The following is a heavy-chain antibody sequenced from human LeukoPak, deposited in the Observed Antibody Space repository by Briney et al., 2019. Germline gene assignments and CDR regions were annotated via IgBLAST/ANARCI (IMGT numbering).Heavy chain of an antibody. J-gene: IGHJ4*02. D-gene: IGHD3-9*01. V-gene: IGHV3-30*04. Sequence: GGSLRLSCAASGFTFSSYAMHWVRQAPGKGLEWVAVISYEGSNKYYADSVKGRFTISRDNSKNTLYLQMNSLRAQDTAVYYCARGYDILTGYYSTFDYWGQGTLVTVSS. CDR3: ARGYDILTGYYSTFDY. CDR1: GFTFSSYA. CDR2: ISYEGSNK.